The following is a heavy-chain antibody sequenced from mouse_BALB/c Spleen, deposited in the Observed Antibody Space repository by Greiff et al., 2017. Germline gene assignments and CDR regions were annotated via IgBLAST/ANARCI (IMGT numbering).Heavy chain of an antibody. Sequence: QVQLQQSGPGLVQPSQSLSITCTVSGFSLTSYGVHWVRQSPGKGLEWLGVIWSGGSTDYNAAFISRLSISKDNSKSQVFFKMNSLQANDTAIYYCARNHYGSRRYYFDYWGQGTTLTVSS. D-gene: IGHD1-1*01. CDR2: IWSGGST. CDR1: GFSLTSYG. J-gene: IGHJ2*01. V-gene: IGHV2-2*02. CDR3: ARNHYGSRRYYFDY.